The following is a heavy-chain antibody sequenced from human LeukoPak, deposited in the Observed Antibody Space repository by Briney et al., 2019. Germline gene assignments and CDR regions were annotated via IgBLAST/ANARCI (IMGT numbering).Heavy chain of an antibody. V-gene: IGHV3-53*04. J-gene: IGHJ4*02. CDR2: IYSGGST. CDR3: AKGPRDDYFDY. CDR1: GFTVSSNY. Sequence: GGSLRLSCAASGFTVSSNYMSWVRQAPGKGLEWVSVIYSGGSTYYADSVKGRFTISRHNSKNTLYIQMNSLRAEDTAVYYCAKGPRDDYFDYWGQGTLVTVSS.